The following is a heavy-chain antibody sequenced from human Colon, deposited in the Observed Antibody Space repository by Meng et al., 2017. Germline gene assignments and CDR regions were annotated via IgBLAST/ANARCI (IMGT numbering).Heavy chain of an antibody. CDR1: GYTFTTYG. CDR2: ISTYDDNT. J-gene: IGHJ4*02. V-gene: IGHV1-18*01. D-gene: IGHD4-17*01. CDR3: ARDNPGDYVWDY. Sequence: QVQLVQSEAEVKKPGASVKVSCKASGYTFTTYGISRMRQAPGQGLEWMGWISTYDDNTNYVEKFRGRVTMTTDTSTNTAYMELRSLRSDDTAVYYCARDNPGDYVWDYWGQGTLVTVSS.